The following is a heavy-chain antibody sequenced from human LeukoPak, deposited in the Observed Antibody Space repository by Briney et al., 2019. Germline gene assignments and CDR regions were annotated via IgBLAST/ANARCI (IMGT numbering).Heavy chain of an antibody. CDR2: ISSSGSTI. V-gene: IGHV3-48*03. Sequence: GGSLRLSCAASGFTFSSYEMNWVRQAPGKGLEWVSYISSSGSTIFYADSVKSRFTISRDNAKKTVYLQMNSLRVEDTAIYYCTRHYGTGFYGMDVWGQGTTVTVSS. J-gene: IGHJ6*02. D-gene: IGHD3-10*01. CDR1: GFTFSSYE. CDR3: TRHYGTGFYGMDV.